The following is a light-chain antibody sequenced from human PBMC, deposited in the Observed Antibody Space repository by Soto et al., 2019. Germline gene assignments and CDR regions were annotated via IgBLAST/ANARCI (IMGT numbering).Light chain of an antibody. V-gene: IGKV1-5*01. Sequence: DIQMIQSPSALSASVGDRVTITCRASQSISRRLAWYQQKPGKAPKLLIYDASSLESGVPAGFSGSGSGTQFTLTISSLQPDDFAAYYCQQYNSNPWTFGQGTRVEI. J-gene: IGKJ1*01. CDR3: QQYNSNPWT. CDR1: QSISRR. CDR2: DAS.